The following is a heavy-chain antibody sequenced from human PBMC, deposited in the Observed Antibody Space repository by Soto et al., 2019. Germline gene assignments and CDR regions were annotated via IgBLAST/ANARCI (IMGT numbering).Heavy chain of an antibody. J-gene: IGHJ4*02. V-gene: IGHV3-30*18. D-gene: IGHD3-10*01. CDR2: ISYDGSNK. Sequence: QVQLVESGGGVVQPGRSLRLSCAASGFTFSSYGMHWVRQAPGKGLEWVAVISYDGSNKYYADSLKGRFTISRDNSKNTLYLQMNSLRAEDTAVYYCAKDRGGAILSHWGQGTLVTVSS. CDR3: AKDRGGAILSH. CDR1: GFTFSSYG.